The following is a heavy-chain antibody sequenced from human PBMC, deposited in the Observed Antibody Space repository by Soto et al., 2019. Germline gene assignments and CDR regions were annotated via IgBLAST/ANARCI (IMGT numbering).Heavy chain of an antibody. CDR1: EFTFSTYA. CDR3: ARDQSRGQVFYYYMVV. Sequence: EVQLVESGGGLVQPGGSLRLSCAASEFTFSTYAMNWVRQAPGKGLEWVSYISSSSQNIRYADSVKGRFTISRDNAKNSLYLQLNSLRAEDTAGYYCARDQSRGQVFYYYMVVWGKGTTVTFSS. CDR2: ISSSSQNI. J-gene: IGHJ6*03. D-gene: IGHD3-10*01. V-gene: IGHV3-48*01.